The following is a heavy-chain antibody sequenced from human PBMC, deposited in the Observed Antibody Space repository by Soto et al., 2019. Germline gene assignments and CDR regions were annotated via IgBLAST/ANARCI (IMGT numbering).Heavy chain of an antibody. CDR2: IYSGSST. CDR1: GFTVSSNY. Sequence: EVQLVESGGGLVQPGGSLRLSCAASGFTVSSNYMSWVRQAPGKGLEWVSVIYSGSSTYYADSVKGRFTISRDNSENTLYLKMNSLRAEDTAVYYWARERRTLYCMDGWGQGNTVTVSS. CDR3: ARERRTLYCMDG. J-gene: IGHJ6*02. V-gene: IGHV3-66*01.